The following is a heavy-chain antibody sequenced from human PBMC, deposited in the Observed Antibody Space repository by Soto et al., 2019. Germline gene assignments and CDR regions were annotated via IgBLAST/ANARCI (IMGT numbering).Heavy chain of an antibody. CDR1: GGSISSYY. CDR2: IYYSGST. D-gene: IGHD3-10*01. V-gene: IGHV4-59*08. CDR3: ARELLGYGMDV. Sequence: QVQLQESGPGLVKPSETLSLTCTVSGGSISSYYWSWIRQPPGKGLEWIGYIYYSGSTNYNPSLKSRVTISVDTSKNQFSLKLSSVTAADMAVYYCARELLGYGMDVWGQGTTVTVSS. J-gene: IGHJ6*02.